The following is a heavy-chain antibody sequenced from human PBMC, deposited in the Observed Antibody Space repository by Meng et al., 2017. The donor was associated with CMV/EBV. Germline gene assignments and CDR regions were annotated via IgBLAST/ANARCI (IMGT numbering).Heavy chain of an antibody. D-gene: IGHD5-12*01. CDR1: GFTFADYT. Sequence: GESLKISCAASGFTFADYTIHWVRQAPGKGLEWVSLINGDGDSTFYTGSVKGRFTVSRDDSKNSLYLQMDSLRTEDTAVYYCARAYSSSLHYAMDVWGQGTTVTVSS. CDR2: INGDGDST. V-gene: IGHV3-43*01. J-gene: IGHJ6*02. CDR3: ARAYSSSLHYAMDV.